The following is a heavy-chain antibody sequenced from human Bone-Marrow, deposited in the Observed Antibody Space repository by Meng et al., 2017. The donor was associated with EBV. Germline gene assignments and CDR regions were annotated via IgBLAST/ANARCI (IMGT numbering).Heavy chain of an antibody. CDR3: ASWGSGSYYLGIRENWYFDF. Sequence: EVQLVESGGXVVKPGGFLRLSGEASGCPFSSHSMNWVRQAPGKGLEWVSSISSSSSYIYYADSVKGRVTISRDNAKNSMYLQMNSLRAEDTAVYYCASWGSGSYYLGIRENWYFDFWGRGTLVTVSS. CDR1: GCPFSSHS. V-gene: IGHV3-21*01. J-gene: IGHJ2*01. CDR2: ISSSSSYI. D-gene: IGHD3-10*01.